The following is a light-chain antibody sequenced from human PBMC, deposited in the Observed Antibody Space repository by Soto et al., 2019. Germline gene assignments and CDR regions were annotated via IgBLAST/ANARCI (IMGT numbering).Light chain of an antibody. CDR1: QSGSSN. J-gene: IGKJ5*01. CDR3: QQYNKWPPIT. Sequence: EIVMTQSPATLSASPGERATLSCRAIQSGSSNLAWDQQKPGQDTRLLIYGASTRATGIPARFIGSGSGTEFTLTISSLQSEDFAVYYCQQYNKWPPITFGQGTRLEIK. V-gene: IGKV3-15*01. CDR2: GAS.